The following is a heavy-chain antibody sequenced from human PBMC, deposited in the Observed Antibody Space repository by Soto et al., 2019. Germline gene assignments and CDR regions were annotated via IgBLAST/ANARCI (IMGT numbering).Heavy chain of an antibody. Sequence: SETLSLTCVVSGDSIARGGWWSWVRQPAGKGLEWIAEIFHDGSTNYRPSLKSRVTISVDKSQNQFSLHVDSVTAADSAVYYCARHEGWTGPDQWGQGTLVTVSS. J-gene: IGHJ5*02. CDR1: GDSIARGGW. V-gene: IGHV4-4*02. CDR3: ARHEGWTGPDQ. D-gene: IGHD3-9*01. CDR2: IFHDGST.